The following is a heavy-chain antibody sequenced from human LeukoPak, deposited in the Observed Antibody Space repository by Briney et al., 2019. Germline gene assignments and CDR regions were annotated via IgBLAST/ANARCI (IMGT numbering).Heavy chain of an antibody. V-gene: IGHV4-39*01. D-gene: IGHD3-10*01. J-gene: IGHJ4*02. CDR2: IYYSGST. CDR1: GGSVSGSY. Sequence: SETLSLTCTVSGGSVSGSYWGWIRQPPGKGLEWIGSIYYSGSTYYNPSLKSRVTISVDTSKNQFSLKLSSVTAADTAVYYCARGGGSGSYWQPFDYWGQGTLVTVSS. CDR3: ARGGGSGSYWQPFDY.